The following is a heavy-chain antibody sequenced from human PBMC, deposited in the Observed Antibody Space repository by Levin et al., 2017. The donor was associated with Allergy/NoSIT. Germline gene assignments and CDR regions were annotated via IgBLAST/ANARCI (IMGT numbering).Heavy chain of an antibody. V-gene: IGHV2-70*11. CDR2: IDWDDDK. D-gene: IGHD6-13*01. CDR1: GFSLSTSGMC. CDR3: ARLVATDTAYYFDY. Sequence: QTLSLTCTFSGFSLSTSGMCVTWIRQPPGKAPEWLARIDWDDDKYYSTSLKTRLSISKDTSKNQVVLIMTNMDPVDTATYYCARLVATDTAYYFDYWGQGALVTVSS. J-gene: IGHJ4*02.